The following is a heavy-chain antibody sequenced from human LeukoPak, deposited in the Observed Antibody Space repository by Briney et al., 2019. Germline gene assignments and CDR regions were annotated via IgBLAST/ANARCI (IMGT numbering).Heavy chain of an antibody. Sequence: GGSLRLSCAVSGLTFSSSWMDWVRQAPGKGLEWVASINPDGNKKYSADSVKGRFTISRDNAVNSLYLQMNSLRVEDTAFYYCARDLAYSRLDYWGQGMLVTVSS. J-gene: IGHJ4*02. CDR1: GLTFSSSW. CDR2: INPDGNKK. V-gene: IGHV3-7*01. D-gene: IGHD5-18*01. CDR3: ARDLAYSRLDY.